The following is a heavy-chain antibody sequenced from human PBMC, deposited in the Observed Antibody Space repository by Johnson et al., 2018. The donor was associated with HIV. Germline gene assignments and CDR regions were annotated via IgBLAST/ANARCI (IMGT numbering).Heavy chain of an antibody. CDR3: AREQATLFFRASGAAFNI. CDR1: GFTFSLYA. D-gene: IGHD3-3*01. V-gene: IGHV3-30*03. CDR2: ISYDGSNK. Sequence: QVQLVESGGGLVQPGGSLRLSCAASGFTFSLYAMIWVRQAPGKGLEWVAVISYDGSNKYYADSVNGRFTISRDNAKNSLYLQMNSLGVEYTSVYYCAREQATLFFRASGAAFNIWGQGTTVTVSS. J-gene: IGHJ3*02.